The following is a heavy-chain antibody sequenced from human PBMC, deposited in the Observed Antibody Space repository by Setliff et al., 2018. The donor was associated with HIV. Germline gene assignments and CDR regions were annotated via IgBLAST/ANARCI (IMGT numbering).Heavy chain of an antibody. CDR1: GFTFSNVW. D-gene: IGHD4-17*01. V-gene: IGHV4-38-2*01. CDR2: FHYSGST. CDR3: ARVSRATVTTGY. J-gene: IGHJ4*02. Sequence: GSLRLSCAASGFTFSNVWMSWVRQAPGKGLEWIGSFHYSGSTSYNPSLRSRVTISVDTSKNQFSLRLTSVTAADTAVYYCARVSRATVTTGYWGQGTLVTVSS.